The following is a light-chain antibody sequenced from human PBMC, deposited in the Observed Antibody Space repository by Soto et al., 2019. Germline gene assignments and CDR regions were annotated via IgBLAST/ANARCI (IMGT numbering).Light chain of an antibody. J-gene: IGLJ2*01. CDR3: CSFAGL. CDR2: DVT. CDR1: SSDVGAYNY. V-gene: IGLV2-11*01. Sequence: QSALTQPASVSGSPGQSVAISCTGTSSDVGAYNYISWYQQHPGKAPKLIIYDVTKRPSGVPDRFSGSKSGNTASLTISGLQAEDEADYYCCSFAGLFGGGTQLTVL.